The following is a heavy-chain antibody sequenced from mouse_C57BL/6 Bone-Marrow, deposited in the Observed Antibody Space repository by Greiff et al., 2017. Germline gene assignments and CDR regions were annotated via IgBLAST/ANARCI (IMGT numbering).Heavy chain of an antibody. D-gene: IGHD1-1*01. Sequence: QVQLQQSGAELMKPGASVKLSCKATGYTFTGYWIEWVKQRPGHGLEWIGEILPGSGSTNYNEKFKGKATFTADTSTNTAYMKLSSLTTEDSALYYCARHPSTTVVARDYWGQGTTLTVSS. J-gene: IGHJ2*01. CDR1: GYTFTGYW. V-gene: IGHV1-9*01. CDR2: ILPGSGST. CDR3: ARHPSTTVVARDY.